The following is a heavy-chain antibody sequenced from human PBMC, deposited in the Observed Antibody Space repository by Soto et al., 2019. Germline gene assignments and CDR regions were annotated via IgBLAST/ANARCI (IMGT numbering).Heavy chain of an antibody. J-gene: IGHJ4*02. D-gene: IGHD2-15*01. CDR1: LGTFSSYA. Sequence: AVEASCQASLGTFSSYAISWVRQATGQGLEWMGGIIPIFGTANYAQKFQGRVTITADESTSTAYMELSSLRSEDTAVYYCARDNCSGGSCYWAYWGQGTWVTGSA. CDR3: ARDNCSGGSCYWAY. V-gene: IGHV1-69*01. CDR2: IIPIFGTA.